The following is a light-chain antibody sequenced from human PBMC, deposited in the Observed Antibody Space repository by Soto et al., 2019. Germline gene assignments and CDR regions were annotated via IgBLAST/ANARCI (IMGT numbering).Light chain of an antibody. CDR2: AAS. Sequence: DIPMTQSPSFLSASAGDRVSITCRASQNIRSYLNWYQQKPGKAPKLLIYAASTLQSGVPSRFSGSGSGTDFTLTISSLQPEDFATYICQQSFDTLSFTFGGGTKVEMK. V-gene: IGKV1-39*01. CDR1: QNIRSY. CDR3: QQSFDTLSFT. J-gene: IGKJ4*01.